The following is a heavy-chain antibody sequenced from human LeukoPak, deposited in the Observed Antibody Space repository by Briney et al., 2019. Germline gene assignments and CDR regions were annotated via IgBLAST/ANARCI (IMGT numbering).Heavy chain of an antibody. CDR2: ISSSSSYI. Sequence: GGSLRLSCAASGFTFSSYSMNWVRQAPGKGLEWVSSISSSSSYIYYADSVKGRFTISRDNAKNSLYLQMNSLRAEDTAVYYCASGGWGHSWNDYLDYWGQGTLVTVSS. V-gene: IGHV3-21*01. J-gene: IGHJ4*02. CDR1: GFTFSSYS. CDR3: ASGGWGHSWNDYLDY. D-gene: IGHD1-20*01.